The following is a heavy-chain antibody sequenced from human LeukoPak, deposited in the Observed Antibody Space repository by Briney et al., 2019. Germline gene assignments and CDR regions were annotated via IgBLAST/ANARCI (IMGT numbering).Heavy chain of an antibody. CDR1: GGSFSGYY. CDR2: INHSGST. Sequence: SETLSVTCAVYGGSFSGYYWSWLRQPPGKGLEWIGEINHSGSTNYNPSLTSRGTISVYPSKNPISLKLSSVTAADTAVYYCARGRYYYGSGRNWFDPWGQGTLVTVSS. V-gene: IGHV4-34*01. CDR3: ARGRYYYGSGRNWFDP. J-gene: IGHJ5*02. D-gene: IGHD3-10*01.